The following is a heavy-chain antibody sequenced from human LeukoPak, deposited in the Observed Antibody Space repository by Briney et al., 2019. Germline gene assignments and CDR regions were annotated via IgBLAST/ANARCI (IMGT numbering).Heavy chain of an antibody. CDR2: ISSSSSYI. J-gene: IGHJ6*03. CDR3: ARGDSSSWYYHYYYYMDV. D-gene: IGHD6-13*01. CDR1: GFTFSSYS. Sequence: PGGSLRLSCAASGFTFSSYSMNWVRQAPGKGLGWVSSISSSSSYIYYADSVKGRFTISRDNAKNSLYLQMNSLRAEDTAVYYCARGDSSSWYYHYYYYMDVWGKGTTVTVSS. V-gene: IGHV3-21*01.